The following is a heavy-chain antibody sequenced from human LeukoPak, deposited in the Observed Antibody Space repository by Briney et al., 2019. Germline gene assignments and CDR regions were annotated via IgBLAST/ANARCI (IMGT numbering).Heavy chain of an antibody. D-gene: IGHD5-24*01. V-gene: IGHV3-7*04. CDR3: TRVGYIDEGIDY. J-gene: IGHJ4*02. CDR1: GFTFSSYW. CDR2: INHNGNVN. Sequence: GGSLRLSCAASGFTFSSYWMNWARQAPGKGLEWVASINHNGNVNYYVDSVKGRFTISRDNAKNSLYLQMNSLRAEATAIYYCTRVGYIDEGIDYWGQGTLVTVSS.